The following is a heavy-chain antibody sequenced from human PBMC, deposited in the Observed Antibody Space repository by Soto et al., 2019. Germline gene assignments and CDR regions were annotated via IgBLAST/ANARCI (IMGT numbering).Heavy chain of an antibody. CDR2: INPSGGNT. V-gene: IGHV1-46*01. Sequence: ASVKVSCKASGYSFTAYFMHWVRQAPGQGLEWMGIINPSGGNTNYAQKIQGRVTMTWDTSTSTVYMELSSLRSDDTVVYYCARAPYSSSSFFFDYWGQGTLVTVSS. J-gene: IGHJ4*02. CDR3: ARAPYSSSSFFFDY. D-gene: IGHD6-6*01. CDR1: GYSFTAYF.